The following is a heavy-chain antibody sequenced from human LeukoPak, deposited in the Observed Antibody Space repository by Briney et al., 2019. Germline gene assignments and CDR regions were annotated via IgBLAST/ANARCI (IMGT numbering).Heavy chain of an antibody. CDR1: GFTFSSYA. D-gene: IGHD4-17*01. CDR3: VKVYYGDYYGGNAFDI. Sequence: GGSLRLSCSASGFTFSSYAMHWVRQAPGKGLEYVSAISSNGGSTYYADSVKGIFTISRDNSKNTLYLQMSSLRAEDTAVYYCVKVYYGDYYGGNAFDIWGQGTMVTVSS. J-gene: IGHJ3*02. V-gene: IGHV3-64D*06. CDR2: ISSNGGST.